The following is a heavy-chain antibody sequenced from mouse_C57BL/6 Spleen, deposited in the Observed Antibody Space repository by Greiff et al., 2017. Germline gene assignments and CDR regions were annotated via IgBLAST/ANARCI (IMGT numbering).Heavy chain of an antibody. V-gene: IGHV1-69*01. CDR1: GYTFTSYW. D-gene: IGHD1-2*01. CDR3: ARGEFTTA. J-gene: IGHJ3*01. CDR2: IDPSDSYT. Sequence: QVQLKQPGAELVMPGASVKLSCKASGYTFTSYWMHWVKQRPGQGLEWIGEIDPSDSYTNYNQKFKGKSTLTVDKSSSTAYMQLSSLTSEDSAVYYCARGEFTTAWGQGTLVTVSA.